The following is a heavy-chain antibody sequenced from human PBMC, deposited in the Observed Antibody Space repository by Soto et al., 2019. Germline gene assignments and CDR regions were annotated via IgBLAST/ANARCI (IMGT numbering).Heavy chain of an antibody. J-gene: IGHJ2*01. CDR1: GFTFSSYW. CDR3: ARVEMWIQLWLLYWYFDL. V-gene: IGHV3-7*03. Sequence: EVQLEESGGGLVKPGRSLRLSCFTSGFTFSSYWMSWVRQAPGKGLEWVANIKQDGSEKYYVDSVKGRFTISRDNAKNSLYLQMSSLRAEDTAVYYCARVEMWIQLWLLYWYFDLWGRGTLVTVSS. CDR2: IKQDGSEK. D-gene: IGHD5-18*01.